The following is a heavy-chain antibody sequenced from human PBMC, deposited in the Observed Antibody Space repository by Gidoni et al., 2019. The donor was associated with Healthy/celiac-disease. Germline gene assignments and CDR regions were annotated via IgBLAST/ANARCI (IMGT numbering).Heavy chain of an antibody. CDR2: IGTAGDT. J-gene: IGHJ6*02. CDR3: ARARGSPEPMDV. V-gene: IGHV3-13*01. CDR1: GFTFSSYD. D-gene: IGHD1-1*01. Sequence: EVQLVESGGGLVQPGGSLRLSCAASGFTFSSYDMHWVRQATGKGMEWVSAIGTAGDTYYPGSVKGRFTISRENAKNSLYLQMNSLRAGDTAVYYCARARGSPEPMDVWGQGTTVTVSS.